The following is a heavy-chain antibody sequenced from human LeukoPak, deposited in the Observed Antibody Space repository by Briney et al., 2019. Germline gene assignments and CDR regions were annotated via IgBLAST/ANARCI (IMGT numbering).Heavy chain of an antibody. V-gene: IGHV1-69*04. CDR3: ARVQWLAPQYYFDY. J-gene: IGHJ4*02. D-gene: IGHD6-19*01. Sequence: SVRVSCKASGGTFSSYAISWVRQAPGQGLEWMGRIIPILGIANYAQKFQGRVTITADKSTSTAYMELSSLRSEDTAVYYCARVQWLAPQYYFDYWGQGTLVTVSS. CDR1: GGTFSSYA. CDR2: IIPILGIA.